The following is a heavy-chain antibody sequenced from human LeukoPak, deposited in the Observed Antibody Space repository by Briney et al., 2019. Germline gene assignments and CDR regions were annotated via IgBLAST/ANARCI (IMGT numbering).Heavy chain of an antibody. CDR3: ARATYYYHLDV. CDR1: GGSISSYY. J-gene: IGHJ6*01. V-gene: IGHV4-59*01. Sequence: SETLSLTCAVSGGSISSYYWSWIRQSPGKGLEWIGYIYDDGSTRHNPSLKSRVTMSIDTSKNQFSLKLSSVTAADTAVYYCARATYYYHLDVWGQGTTVTVSS. CDR2: IYDDGST.